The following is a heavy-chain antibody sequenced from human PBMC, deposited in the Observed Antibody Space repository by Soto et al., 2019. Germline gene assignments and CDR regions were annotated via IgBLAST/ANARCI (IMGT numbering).Heavy chain of an antibody. V-gene: IGHV3-66*01. CDR3: ARDLTGEDYFDY. Sequence: PGGSLRLSCAASGFTVSSNYMSWVRQAPGKGLEWVSVIYSGGSTYYADSVKGRFTISRDNSKNTLYLQMNSLRAEDTAVYYCARDLTGEDYFDYWGQGTLVTVSS. J-gene: IGHJ4*02. CDR1: GFTVSSNY. D-gene: IGHD7-27*01. CDR2: IYSGGST.